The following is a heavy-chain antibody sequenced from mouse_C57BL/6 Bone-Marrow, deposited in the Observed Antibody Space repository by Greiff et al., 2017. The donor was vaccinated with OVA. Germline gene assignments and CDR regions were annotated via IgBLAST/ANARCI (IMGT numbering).Heavy chain of an antibody. CDR3: ARSGDYDVPFAY. D-gene: IGHD2-4*01. CDR1: EYTFTDYN. Sequence: EVKLMESGPELVKPGASVKMSCKASEYTFTDYNMHWVKQSHGKSLEWIGYINPNNGGTSYNQKFKGKATLTVNKSSSTAYMELRSLTSEDSAVYYCARSGDYDVPFAYWGQGTLVTVSA. J-gene: IGHJ3*01. CDR2: INPNNGGT. V-gene: IGHV1-22*01.